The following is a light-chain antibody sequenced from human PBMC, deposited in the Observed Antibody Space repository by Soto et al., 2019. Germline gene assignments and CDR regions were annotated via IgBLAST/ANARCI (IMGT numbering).Light chain of an antibody. V-gene: IGKV1-5*01. CDR3: QQYTTYWT. CDR2: DAS. J-gene: IGKJ1*01. Sequence: DIQMTQSPSTLSASVGDRVTITCRASQTISRWLAWYQQRPGKAPKLPIYDASTLHSGVSSRFSGSGSGTEFTLTISSLQPNDSATYYCQQYTTYWTFGQGTKVDIK. CDR1: QTISRW.